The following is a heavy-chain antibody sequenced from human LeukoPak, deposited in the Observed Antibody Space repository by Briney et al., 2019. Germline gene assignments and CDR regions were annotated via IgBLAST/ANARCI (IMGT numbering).Heavy chain of an antibody. CDR3: ARALYYYDSSGYYLGGFDY. CDR2: ISSSGSII. J-gene: IGHJ4*02. V-gene: IGHV3-48*03. CDR1: GFTFSSYE. D-gene: IGHD3-22*01. Sequence: GGSLRLSCAASGFTFSSYEMNWVRQAPGKGLEWVSYISSSGSIIYYADSVKGRFTISRDNAKNSLYLQMNSLRAEDTAVYYFARALYYYDSSGYYLGGFDYWGQGTLVTVSS.